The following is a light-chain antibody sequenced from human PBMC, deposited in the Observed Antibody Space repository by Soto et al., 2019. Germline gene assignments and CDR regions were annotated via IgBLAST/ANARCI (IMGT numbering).Light chain of an antibody. Sequence: DIQMTQSPSTLSASVGDRVTITCRASQILNSWFAWYQQQPGKAPKLLISKASSFGSGIPSRFSGSGSGTEFTLTISSLQPDDFAAYYCQQYNNYPWTFGQGTKVEIK. CDR1: QILNSW. V-gene: IGKV1-5*03. CDR2: KAS. CDR3: QQYNNYPWT. J-gene: IGKJ1*01.